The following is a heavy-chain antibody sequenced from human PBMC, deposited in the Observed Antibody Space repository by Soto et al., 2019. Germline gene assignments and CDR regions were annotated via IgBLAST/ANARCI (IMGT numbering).Heavy chain of an antibody. CDR3: ARENSGIAALYYFDY. CDR1: GFTFSSYG. Sequence: QVQLVESGGGVVQPGRSLRLSCAASGFTFSSYGMHWVRQAPGKGLEWVAVIWYDGSNKYYADSVKGRFTISRDNSKNTLYLQMNSLRAEDKAVYYCARENSGIAALYYFDYWGQGTLVTVSS. J-gene: IGHJ4*02. CDR2: IWYDGSNK. D-gene: IGHD6-6*01. V-gene: IGHV3-33*01.